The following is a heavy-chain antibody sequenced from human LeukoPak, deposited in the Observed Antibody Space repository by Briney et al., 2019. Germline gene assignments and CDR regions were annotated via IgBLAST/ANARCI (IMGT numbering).Heavy chain of an antibody. J-gene: IGHJ4*02. V-gene: IGHV4-34*01. CDR2: INHSGST. CDR1: GGSFSGYY. D-gene: IGHD3-10*01. Sequence: SETLSLTCAVYGGSFSGYYWSWIRQPPGKGLEWIGEINHSGSTNYNPSLKSRVTISVDTSKNQFSLKLSSVTAADTAVYYCARRAVRGAIGYWGQGTLVTVSS. CDR3: ARRAVRGAIGY.